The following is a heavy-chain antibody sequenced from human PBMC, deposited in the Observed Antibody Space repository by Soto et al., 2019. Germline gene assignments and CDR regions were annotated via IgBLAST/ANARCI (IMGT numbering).Heavy chain of an antibody. CDR2: INHSGST. D-gene: IGHD6-13*01. J-gene: IGHJ6*03. Sequence: SETLSLTCAVYGGSFSGYYWSWIRQPPGKGLEWIGEINHSGSTNYNPSLKSRVTISVDTSKNQFSLKLSSMTAADTAVYYCARGFAAAGTTAIRYYYYYYMDVWGKGTTVTVSS. V-gene: IGHV4-34*01. CDR1: GGSFSGYY. CDR3: ARGFAAAGTTAIRYYYYYYMDV.